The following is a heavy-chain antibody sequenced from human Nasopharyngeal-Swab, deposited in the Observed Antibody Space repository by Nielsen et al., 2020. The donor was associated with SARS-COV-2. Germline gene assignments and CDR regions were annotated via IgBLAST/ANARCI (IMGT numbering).Heavy chain of an antibody. J-gene: IGHJ4*02. CDR3: ARSVGYFDY. CDR1: GFNFNVYS. Sequence: GESLKISCTASGFNFNVYSMNWVRQAPGKGLEWVSYITSDEKTIRYADSVRGRFTISRCNGWNSLYLQMDRLREEDSAVYYCARSVGYFDYWGQGALITVSS. D-gene: IGHD5/OR15-5a*01. V-gene: IGHV3-48*02. CDR2: ITSDEKTI.